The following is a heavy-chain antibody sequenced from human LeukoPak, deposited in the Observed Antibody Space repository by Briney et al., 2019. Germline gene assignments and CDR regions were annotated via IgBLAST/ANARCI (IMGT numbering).Heavy chain of an antibody. CDR1: GYSFTSYW. V-gene: IGHV5-51*01. J-gene: IGHJ5*02. D-gene: IGHD6-19*01. CDR2: IHPGEYER. CDR3: ARRTDSGWKWFDP. Sequence: GESLKISCKDSGYSFTSYWIGWVRQMPGKGLEWMGVIHPGEYERRYSPSFQGQVTMSVDRSTTTAYMEWSSLKASDTAMYYCARRTDSGWKWFDPWGQGTLVIVSS.